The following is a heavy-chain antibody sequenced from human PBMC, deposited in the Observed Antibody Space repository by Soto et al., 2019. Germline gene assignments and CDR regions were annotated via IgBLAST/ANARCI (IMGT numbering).Heavy chain of an antibody. D-gene: IGHD3-9*01. Sequence: PSETLSLTCNVSGASMRSYYWTWMRLSPGKELEWIGDIFYSGSTNLNPSLRSRLSISIDTSKNKFSLMLNSVTAADTAVYYCARDLRCCGLDVWGQGTTVTVSS. CDR2: IFYSGST. V-gene: IGHV4-59*01. CDR3: ARDLRCCGLDV. J-gene: IGHJ6*02. CDR1: GASMRSYY.